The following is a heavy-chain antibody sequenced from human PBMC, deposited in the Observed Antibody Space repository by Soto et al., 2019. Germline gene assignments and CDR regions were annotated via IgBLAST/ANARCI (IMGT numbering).Heavy chain of an antibody. CDR1: GGSISSYY. CDR3: ARAHTSGWFVIDS. Sequence: TSETLSLTCTVSGGSISSYYWTWIRQPPGKGLEWIGYIYSTGSTNYNPSLKSRVTMSVDAAKNQFSLKLSSVTAADTAVFYCARAHTSGWFVIDSWGQGTLVTVS. CDR2: IYSTGST. J-gene: IGHJ4*02. V-gene: IGHV4-59*01. D-gene: IGHD6-19*01.